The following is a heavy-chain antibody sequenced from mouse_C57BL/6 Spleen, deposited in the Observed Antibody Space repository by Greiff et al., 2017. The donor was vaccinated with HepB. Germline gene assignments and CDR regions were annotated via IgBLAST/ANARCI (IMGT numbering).Heavy chain of an antibody. V-gene: IGHV1-50*01. CDR2: IDPSDSYT. CDR3: ARKAAQAFLDY. Sequence: QVQLQQPGAELVKPGASVKLSCKASGYTFTSYWMQWVKQRPGQGLEWIGEIDPSDSYTNSNQKFKGKATLTVDTSSSTAYMQLSSLTSEDSAVFYCARKAAQAFLDYWGQGTTLTVAS. D-gene: IGHD3-2*02. J-gene: IGHJ2*01. CDR1: GYTFTSYW.